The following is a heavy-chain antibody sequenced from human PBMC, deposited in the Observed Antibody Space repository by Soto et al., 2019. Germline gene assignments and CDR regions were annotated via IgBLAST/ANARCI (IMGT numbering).Heavy chain of an antibody. V-gene: IGHV6-1*01. CDR1: GDSVSTNSFA. CDR3: ARDRAEAGTYYYGMDV. D-gene: IGHD6-19*01. J-gene: IGHJ6*02. CDR2: TYYRSKWFN. Sequence: SQTLSLTCAISGDSVSTNSFAWNWIRHSPSRGLELLGRTYYRSKWFNDYAASVKSRITINTDTSRNQFSLQLNSVTPEDTAVYYCARDRAEAGTYYYGMDVWGQGTTVNVSS.